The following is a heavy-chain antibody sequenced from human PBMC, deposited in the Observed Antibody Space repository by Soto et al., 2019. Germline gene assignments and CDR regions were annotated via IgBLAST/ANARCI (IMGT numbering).Heavy chain of an antibody. V-gene: IGHV1-18*01. CDR2: ISVYNGNT. CDR3: ARAGQYYDASGYAD. Sequence: QVKLVQSGTEVKKPGASTKVSCKASGYSFATSGMTWVRQAPGQGLEWMGWISVYNGNTNYDQKLQDRVTMTTDTSTNTAFLEVRNLRSDDTAVYYCARAGQYYDASGYADWGQGTLVTVS. J-gene: IGHJ4*02. CDR1: GYSFATSG. D-gene: IGHD3-22*01.